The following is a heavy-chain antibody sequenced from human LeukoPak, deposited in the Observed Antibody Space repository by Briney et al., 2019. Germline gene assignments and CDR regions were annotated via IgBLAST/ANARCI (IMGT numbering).Heavy chain of an antibody. D-gene: IGHD6-19*01. CDR2: FYSSGSF. J-gene: IGHJ5*02. CDR1: GGSISGYY. V-gene: IGHV4-59*01. CDR3: ARHGYSSGSLAWFDP. Sequence: SETLSLTCTVSGGSISGYYWSWIRQPPGRGLEWIGYFYSSGSFYYNPSLKSRVTISIDTSKNQFSLRLSSVTAADTAVYYRARHGYSSGSLAWFDPWGQGTQVTVSS.